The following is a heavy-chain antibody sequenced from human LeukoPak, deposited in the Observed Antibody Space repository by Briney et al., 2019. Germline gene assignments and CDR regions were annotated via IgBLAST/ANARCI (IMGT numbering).Heavy chain of an antibody. J-gene: IGHJ4*02. CDR1: GGSISSYY. CDR3: APQLGIMRAFDY. Sequence: SGTLSLTCTISGGSISSYYWSWIRQPAEKGLEWIGRIYTSGSTNYNPSLKSRVTMSVDTSKNQFSLKLSSVTAADTAVYYCAPQLGIMRAFDYWGQGTLVTVSS. CDR2: IYTSGST. V-gene: IGHV4-4*07. D-gene: IGHD1-1*01.